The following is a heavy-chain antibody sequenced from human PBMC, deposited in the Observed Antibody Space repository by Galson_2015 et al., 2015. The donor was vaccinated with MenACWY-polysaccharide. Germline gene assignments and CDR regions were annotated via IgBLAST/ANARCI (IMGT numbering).Heavy chain of an antibody. V-gene: IGHV3-33*05. CDR2: IQNDGSEI. Sequence: CAASGSRFSYSGMHWVRQAPGKGLEWVAVIQNDGSEIVYADSVKGRFTISRDNSKNTVFLEMNTLGAEDTAVYYCAREGSRIVFHAFDTWGQGTMVTVSS. CDR1: GSRFSYSG. D-gene: IGHD2-15*01. CDR3: AREGSRIVFHAFDT. J-gene: IGHJ3*02.